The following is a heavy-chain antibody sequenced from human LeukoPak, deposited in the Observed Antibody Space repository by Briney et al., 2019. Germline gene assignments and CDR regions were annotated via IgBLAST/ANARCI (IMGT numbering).Heavy chain of an antibody. D-gene: IGHD2-2*01. J-gene: IGHJ4*02. CDR1: GFAFSGSA. CDR3: TRLPIVAPSLDDY. V-gene: IGHV3-73*01. Sequence: GGSLRLSCAASGFAFSGSAMHWVRQASGKGLEWVGRIRSKANSYATAYAASVRGRFTISRDDSKNTAYLQMNSLKTEDTAVYYCTRLPIVAPSLDDYWGQGTLVTVSS. CDR2: IRSKANSYAT.